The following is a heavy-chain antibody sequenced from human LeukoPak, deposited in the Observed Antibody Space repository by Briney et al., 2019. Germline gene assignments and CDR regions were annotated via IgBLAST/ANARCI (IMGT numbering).Heavy chain of an antibody. V-gene: IGHV4-39*07. CDR1: GGSIRRADYY. CDR3: TRGTSVGGDHYFDS. D-gene: IGHD1-7*01. CDR2: IYHNGST. Sequence: SETLSLTCTVSGGSIRRADYYWGWIRQSPGKGLEWIGSIYHNGSTYYNPSLQSRVTKSVDPSKNQFSLNLSSVTAADTAVYFCTRGTSVGGDHYFDSWGQGTQVTVSA. J-gene: IGHJ4*02.